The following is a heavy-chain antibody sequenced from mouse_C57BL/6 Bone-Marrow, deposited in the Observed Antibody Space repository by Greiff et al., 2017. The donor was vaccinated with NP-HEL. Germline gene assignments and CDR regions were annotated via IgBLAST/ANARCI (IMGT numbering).Heavy chain of an antibody. J-gene: IGHJ2*01. CDR3: ARRVYYFDY. V-gene: IGHV5-4*03. CDR1: GFTFSSYA. Sequence: EVKLVESGGGLVKPGGSLKLSCAASGFTFSSYAMSWVRQTPEKRLEWVATISDGGSYTYYPDNVKGRFTISRDNAKNNLYLQMGHLKSEDTAMYYCARRVYYFDYWGQGTTLTVSS. CDR2: ISDGGSYT.